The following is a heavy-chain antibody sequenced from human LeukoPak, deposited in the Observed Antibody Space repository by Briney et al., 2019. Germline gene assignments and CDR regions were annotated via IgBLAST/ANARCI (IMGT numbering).Heavy chain of an antibody. CDR3: AKDWSYSGSYVGY. CDR2: ISGSGGSA. V-gene: IGHV3-23*01. J-gene: IGHJ4*02. CDR1: GFTFSSYS. D-gene: IGHD1-26*01. Sequence: GGSLRLSCAASGFTFSSYSMNWVRQAPGKGLEWVSAISGSGGSAYYADSVKGRFTISRDNSKNTLFLQMNSLRAEDTAVYYCAKDWSYSGSYVGYWGQGTLVTVSS.